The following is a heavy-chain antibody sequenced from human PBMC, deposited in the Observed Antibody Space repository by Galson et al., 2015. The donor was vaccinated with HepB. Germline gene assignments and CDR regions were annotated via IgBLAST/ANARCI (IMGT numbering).Heavy chain of an antibody. CDR3: ARGPIPYYDSSGWPGYFDY. V-gene: IGHV5-51*01. J-gene: IGHJ4*02. CDR2: IYPGDSDT. Sequence: QSGAEVKKPGESLKISCKGSGYSFTSYWIGWVRQMPGKGLEWMGIIYPGDSDTRYSPSFQGQVTISADKSISTAYLQWSSLKASDTAMYYCARGPIPYYDSSGWPGYFDYWGQGTLVTVSS. D-gene: IGHD3-22*01. CDR1: GYSFTSYW.